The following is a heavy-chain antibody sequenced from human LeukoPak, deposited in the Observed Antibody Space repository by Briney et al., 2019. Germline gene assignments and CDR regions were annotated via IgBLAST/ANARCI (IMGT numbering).Heavy chain of an antibody. Sequence: SETLSLTCTVSGGSISSYYWSWIRQPAGKGLEWIGRIYTSGSTNYNPSLKSRVTMSVDTSKNQFSLKLSSVTAADTAVYYCARGCSSTSCYTQGFDPWGQGTLVTVSS. CDR1: GGSISSYY. J-gene: IGHJ5*02. CDR2: IYTSGST. CDR3: ARGCSSTSCYTQGFDP. V-gene: IGHV4-4*07. D-gene: IGHD2-2*02.